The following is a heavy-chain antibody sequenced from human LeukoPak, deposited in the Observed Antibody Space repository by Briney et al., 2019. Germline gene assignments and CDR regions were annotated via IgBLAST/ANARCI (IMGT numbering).Heavy chain of an antibody. D-gene: IGHD3-22*01. J-gene: IGHJ5*02. CDR2: TYYSGST. V-gene: IGHV4-30-4*01. CDR1: GASISSGDYY. Sequence: SETLSLTCTVSGASISSGDYYWSWIRQPPGKGLEWIGYTYYSGSTYYNPSLKNRVSISVDTSKNQFSLNLSSVTAADTAVYYCAGPYYYDSRIDPWGQGTLVTVSS. CDR3: AGPYYYDSRIDP.